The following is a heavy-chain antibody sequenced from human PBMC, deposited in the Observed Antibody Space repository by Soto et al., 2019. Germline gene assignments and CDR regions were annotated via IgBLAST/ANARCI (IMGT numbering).Heavy chain of an antibody. CDR3: ARQKWLSPFDY. CDR1: GDSITNGLSY. V-gene: IGHV4-31*03. Sequence: QVQLQESGPGLVRPSQTLSLTCTVSGDSITNGLSYWSWIRQHPETGLEWIGYIHYSGSTDYTPSRKGRATLSVDTSKSQFSLKLTSVTAADTAVYYCARQKWLSPFDYWGQGTLVTVSS. J-gene: IGHJ4*02. D-gene: IGHD6-19*01. CDR2: IHYSGST.